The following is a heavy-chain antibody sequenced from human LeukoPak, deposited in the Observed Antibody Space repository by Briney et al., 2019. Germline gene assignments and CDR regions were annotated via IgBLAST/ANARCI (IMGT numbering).Heavy chain of an antibody. D-gene: IGHD6-13*01. J-gene: IGHJ5*02. CDR3: ARWARGESSSWYRNNWFDP. Sequence: SQTLSLTCTVSGGSISSGGYYWSWIRQHPGKGLEWIGYIYYSGSTYYNPSLKSRVTISGDTSKNQFSLKLSSVTAADTAVYYYARWARGESSSWYRNNWFDPWGQGTLVTVSS. CDR1: GGSISSGGYY. CDR2: IYYSGST. V-gene: IGHV4-31*03.